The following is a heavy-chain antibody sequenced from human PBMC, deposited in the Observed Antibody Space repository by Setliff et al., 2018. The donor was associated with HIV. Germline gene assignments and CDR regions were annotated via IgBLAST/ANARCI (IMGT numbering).Heavy chain of an antibody. Sequence: SETLSLTCSVSDGSTTGYHWSWIRQPAGKGLEWIGRIYYTGFTDYNPSLKSRVTMSVDTSKNQISLKLSSVTAADTAVYYCAAKKSGDYPFNWGQGTLVTVSS. CDR3: AAKKSGDYPFN. CDR2: IYYTGFT. CDR1: DGSTTGYH. J-gene: IGHJ4*02. V-gene: IGHV4-4*07. D-gene: IGHD4-17*01.